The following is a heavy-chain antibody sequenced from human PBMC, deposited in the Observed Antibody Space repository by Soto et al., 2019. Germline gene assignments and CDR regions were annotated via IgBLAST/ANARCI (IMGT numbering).Heavy chain of an antibody. D-gene: IGHD2-15*01. CDR3: ARSIVVVLKSAFDI. CDR1: GFTFSSYA. Sequence: QVQLVESGGGGVQPGRSLSLSCAASGFTFSSYAMNWVRQAPGKGLEWVAVISYDGSSKYFADSVKRRFTISRDNSKNTVYLLMNSLRAEDTAVYYCARSIVVVLKSAFDIWGQGTMVTVSS. CDR2: ISYDGSSK. V-gene: IGHV3-30-3*01. J-gene: IGHJ3*02.